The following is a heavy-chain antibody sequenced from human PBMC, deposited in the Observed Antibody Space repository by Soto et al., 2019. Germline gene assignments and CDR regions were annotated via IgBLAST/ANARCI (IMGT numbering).Heavy chain of an antibody. CDR2: VYNDGSA. CDR1: GVSISSGNW. Sequence: SETLSLTCDVSGVSISSGNWWSWVRQPPGKGLEWIAEVYNDGSANYHPSLESRATISVDRSKNQFSLRLSSVTAADTAVYFCARVGATTWHWGQGTLVTVS. J-gene: IGHJ4*02. V-gene: IGHV4-4*02. CDR3: ARVGATTWH. D-gene: IGHD1-26*01.